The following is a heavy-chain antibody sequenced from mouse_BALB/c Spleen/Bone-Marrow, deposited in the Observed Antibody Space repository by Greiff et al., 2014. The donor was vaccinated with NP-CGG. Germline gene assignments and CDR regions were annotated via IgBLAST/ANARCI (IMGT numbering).Heavy chain of an antibody. CDR3: ARHERGYPYAMDY. CDR2: MWSDGST. CDR1: GFSLNSYG. D-gene: IGHD2-2*01. V-gene: IGHV2-6-2*01. Sequence: VQGVESGPDLVAPSQSLSITCTVSGFSLNSYGVHWVRQPPGKGLEWLGVMWSDGSTTYNSALKSRLSISKDNSKSQLFLKMNSLQTDDTAMYYCARHERGYPYAMDYWGQGTSVTVSS. J-gene: IGHJ4*01.